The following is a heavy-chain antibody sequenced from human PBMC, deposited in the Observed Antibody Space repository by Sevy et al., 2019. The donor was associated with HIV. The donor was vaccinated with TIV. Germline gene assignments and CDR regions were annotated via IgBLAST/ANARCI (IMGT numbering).Heavy chain of an antibody. CDR2: IYYSGST. Sequence: SETLSLTCTVSGGSISSSSYYWGWIRQPPGKGLEWIGSIYYSGSTYYHPSLKSRVTISVDTSKNQFSLKLSSVTAADTAVYYCARQRDGYYDYWGQGTLVTVSS. J-gene: IGHJ4*02. CDR1: GGSISSSSYY. V-gene: IGHV4-39*01. CDR3: ARQRDGYYDY.